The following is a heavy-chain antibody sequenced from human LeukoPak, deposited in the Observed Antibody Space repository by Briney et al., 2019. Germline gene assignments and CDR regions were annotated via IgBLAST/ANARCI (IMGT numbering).Heavy chain of an antibody. CDR2: IYYSGST. Sequence: ASETLSLTCTVSGGSISSYYWSWIRQPPGKGLGWIGYIYYSGSTNYNPSLKSRVTISVDTSKNQFSLKLSSVTAADTAVYYCARVQESQIDYYXDYWXXXTXXTVS. D-gene: IGHD3-9*01. CDR3: ARVQESQIDYYXDY. J-gene: IGHJ4*01. CDR1: GGSISSYY. V-gene: IGHV4-59*01.